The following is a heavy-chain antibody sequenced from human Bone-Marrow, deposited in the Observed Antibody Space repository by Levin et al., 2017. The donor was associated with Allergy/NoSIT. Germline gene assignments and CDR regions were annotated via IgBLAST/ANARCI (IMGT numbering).Heavy chain of an antibody. V-gene: IGHV1-69*13. D-gene: IGHD5-18*01. CDR1: GGTFSNYA. Sequence: EASVKVSCKASGGTFSNYAISWVRQAPGQGLEWMGGIISMFGTTNYAQKFQGRVTITADESTSTAYMELSSLRFEDTAVYYCARDLDSGNSYGWSSKFDYWGQGTLVTVSS. J-gene: IGHJ4*02. CDR3: ARDLDSGNSYGWSSKFDY. CDR2: IISMFGTT.